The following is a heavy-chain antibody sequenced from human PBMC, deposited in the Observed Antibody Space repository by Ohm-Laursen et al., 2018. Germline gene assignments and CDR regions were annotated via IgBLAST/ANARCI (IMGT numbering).Heavy chain of an antibody. CDR3: TRAFWNGYNDAFDV. CDR1: GGSISSSSYC. V-gene: IGHV4-39*01. J-gene: IGHJ3*01. D-gene: IGHD3-3*01. CDR2: IYYSEST. Sequence: SETLSLTCSVSGGSISSSSYCWGWIRQPPGKGLEWIGNIYYSESTYYNPSLRSRLTVSVDTSKNQFSLKLSSVTATDTAVYYCTRAFWNGYNDAFDVWGQGTMVTVSS.